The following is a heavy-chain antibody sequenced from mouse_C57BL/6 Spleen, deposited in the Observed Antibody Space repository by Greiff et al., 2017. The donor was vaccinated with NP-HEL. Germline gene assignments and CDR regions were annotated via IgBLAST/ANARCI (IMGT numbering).Heavy chain of an antibody. CDR2: INPSNGGT. CDR3: ARDGFYDGYSSFAY. V-gene: IGHV1-53*01. Sequence: QVQLQQPGTELVKPGASVKLSCKASGYTFTSYWMHWVKQRPGQGLEWIGNINPSNGGTNYNEKFKSKATLTVDKSSSTAYMQLSSLTSEESAVYYCARDGFYDGYSSFAYWGQGTLVTVSA. D-gene: IGHD2-3*01. CDR1: GYTFTSYW. J-gene: IGHJ3*01.